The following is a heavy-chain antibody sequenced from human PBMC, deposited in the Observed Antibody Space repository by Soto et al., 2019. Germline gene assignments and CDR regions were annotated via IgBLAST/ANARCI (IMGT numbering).Heavy chain of an antibody. CDR2: IYYSGST. Sequence: PSETLSLTCTVSGGSISSYYWSWVRQPPGKGLEWIGYIYYSGSTNYNPSLKSRVTISVDTSKNQFSLKLSSVTAADTAVYYCARISRNCYRYMDNLGKATTLTVSS. CDR1: GGSISSYY. CDR3: ARISRNCYRYMDN. J-gene: IGHJ6*03. V-gene: IGHV4-59*01.